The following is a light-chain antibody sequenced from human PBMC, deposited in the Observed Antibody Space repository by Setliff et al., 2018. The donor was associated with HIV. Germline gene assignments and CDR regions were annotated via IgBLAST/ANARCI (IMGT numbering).Light chain of an antibody. V-gene: IGLV2-14*01. J-gene: IGLJ3*02. CDR2: EVS. Sequence: QSALTQPASVSGSPGQSITISCTGTSSDIGGYNYVSWYQQHPGKVPKLMIYEVSNRPSGVSDRFSGSKSGNTASLTISGLQAEDEADYYCISYTSSITWGFGGGTK. CDR3: ISYTSSITWG. CDR1: SSDIGGYNY.